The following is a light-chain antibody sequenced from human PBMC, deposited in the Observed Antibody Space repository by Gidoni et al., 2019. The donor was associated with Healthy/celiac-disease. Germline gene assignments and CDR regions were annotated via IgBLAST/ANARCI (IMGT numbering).Light chain of an antibody. J-gene: IGKJ4*01. CDR3: QQYGSLLT. V-gene: IGKV3-20*01. Sequence: EIVLTQSPGTLSLSPGERATLSCRASQSVSSSYLAGSQQKPGQAPRLLLYGASSRATGITDRFSGSGSGTDFTLTISRLEPEDFAVYYCQQYGSLLTFGGGTKVEIK. CDR1: QSVSSSY. CDR2: GAS.